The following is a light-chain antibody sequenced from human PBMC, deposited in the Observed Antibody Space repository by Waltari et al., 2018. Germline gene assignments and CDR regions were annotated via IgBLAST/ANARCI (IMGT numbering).Light chain of an antibody. Sequence: QSALTQPASASGSPGPSITISCTGTSSAVGGYTFVSWYQQHPGKAPKLMIYDVINRPSGVSSRFSGSKSGNTASLTISGLQAEDEAYYYCYSYTTSSTYVFGTGTQVTVL. CDR2: DVI. V-gene: IGLV2-14*03. CDR3: YSYTTSSTYV. CDR1: SSAVGGYTF. J-gene: IGLJ1*01.